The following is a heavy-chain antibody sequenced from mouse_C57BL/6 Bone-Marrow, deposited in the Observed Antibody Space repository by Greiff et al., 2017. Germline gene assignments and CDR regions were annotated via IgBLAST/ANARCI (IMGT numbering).Heavy chain of an antibody. V-gene: IGHV1-69*01. CDR2: IDPSDSYT. J-gene: IGHJ3*01. CDR3: AKGLLSPFAY. CDR1: GYTFTSYW. Sequence: QVQLQQPGAELVMPGASVKLSCKASGYTFTSYWMHWVKQRPGQGLEWIGEIDPSDSYTNYNQKFKGKSPLTVDKSSSTAYMQLSSLTSEDSAVYYCAKGLLSPFAYWGQGTLVTVSA. D-gene: IGHD2-3*01.